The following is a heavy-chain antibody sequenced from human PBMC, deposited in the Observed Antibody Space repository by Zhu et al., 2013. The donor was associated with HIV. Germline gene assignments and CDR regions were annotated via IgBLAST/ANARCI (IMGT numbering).Heavy chain of an antibody. Sequence: QVQLQESGPGLVKPSGTLSLTCAVSGGSISSSNWWSWVRQPPGKGLEWIGEINHSGSTNYNPSLKSRVTISVDTSKNQFSLKLSSVTAADTAVYYCARGDDYGDTGWFDPWGQGTLVTVSS. CDR1: GGSISSSNW. CDR2: INHSGST. D-gene: IGHD4-17*01. V-gene: IGHV4-4*02. CDR3: ARGDDYGDTGWFDP. J-gene: IGHJ5*02.